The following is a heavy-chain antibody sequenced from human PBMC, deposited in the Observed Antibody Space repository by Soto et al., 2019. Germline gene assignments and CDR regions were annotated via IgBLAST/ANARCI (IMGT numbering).Heavy chain of an antibody. Sequence: GGSLRLSCAASGFTFSSYSMNWVRQAPGKGLEWVSSISSSSSYIYYADSVKGRFTISRDNAKNSLYLQMNSLRAEDTAVYYCAREIGLRYYYDSSGPDAFDIWGQGTMVTVSS. D-gene: IGHD3-22*01. J-gene: IGHJ3*02. V-gene: IGHV3-21*01. CDR1: GFTFSSYS. CDR3: AREIGLRYYYDSSGPDAFDI. CDR2: ISSSSSYI.